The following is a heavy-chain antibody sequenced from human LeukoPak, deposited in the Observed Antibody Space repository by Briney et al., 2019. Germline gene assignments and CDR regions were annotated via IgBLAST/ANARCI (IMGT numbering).Heavy chain of an antibody. CDR2: IYPGDSDT. CDR3: ARQRYSYGPEVDY. J-gene: IGHJ4*02. CDR1: GYSFTSYW. Sequence: GESLKISCKGSGYSFTSYWIGWVRQLPGKGLEWMGIIYPGDSDTRYSPSSQGQVTISADKSISTAYLQWSSLKASDTAMYYCARQRYSYGPEVDYWGQGTLVTVSS. D-gene: IGHD5-18*01. V-gene: IGHV5-51*01.